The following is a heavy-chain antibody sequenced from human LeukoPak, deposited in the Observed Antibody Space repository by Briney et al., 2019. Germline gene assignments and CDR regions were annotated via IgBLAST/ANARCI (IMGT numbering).Heavy chain of an antibody. J-gene: IGHJ4*02. CDR3: AKIGYGWGSYYLAPVDY. CDR2: ISGSGGST. CDR1: GFTFSSYA. V-gene: IGHV3-23*01. Sequence: PGGSLRLSCAASGFTFSSYAMNWVRQAPGKGLEWVSAISGSGGSTYFADSVKGRFTISRDNSKNTLYLQMNSLRAEDTAVYYWAKIGYGWGSYYLAPVDYWGQGMLVTVSS. D-gene: IGHD3-10*01.